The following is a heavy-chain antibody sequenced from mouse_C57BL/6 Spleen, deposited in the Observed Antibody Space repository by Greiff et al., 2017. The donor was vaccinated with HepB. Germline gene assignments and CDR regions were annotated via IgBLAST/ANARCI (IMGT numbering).Heavy chain of an antibody. D-gene: IGHD1-1*01. Sequence: QVQLQQPGAELVKPGASVKLSCKASGYTFTSYWMQWVKQRPGQGLEWIGEIDPSDSYTNYNQKFKGKATLTVDTSSSTAYMQLSSLTSEDSAVYYCARGDGSRYYYAMGDWGQGASVTVSS. J-gene: IGHJ4*01. CDR2: IDPSDSYT. CDR3: ARGDGSRYYYAMGD. V-gene: IGHV1-50*01. CDR1: GYTFTSYW.